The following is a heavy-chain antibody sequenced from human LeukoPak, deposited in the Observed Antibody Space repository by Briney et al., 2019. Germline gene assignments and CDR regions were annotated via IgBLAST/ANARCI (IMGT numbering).Heavy chain of an antibody. D-gene: IGHD1-14*01. J-gene: IGHJ4*02. V-gene: IGHV4-4*02. CDR2: IYHSGIT. CDR1: GGSISSTYW. Sequence: SGTLSLTCDVSGGSISSTYWWTWVRQSPGKGLEWIGEIYHSGITNYNPSLKSRVTMSVDKPKNHFSLKLSSVTAADTAAYYCAREDPDRKIDYWGQGTLVTVSS. CDR3: AREDPDRKIDY.